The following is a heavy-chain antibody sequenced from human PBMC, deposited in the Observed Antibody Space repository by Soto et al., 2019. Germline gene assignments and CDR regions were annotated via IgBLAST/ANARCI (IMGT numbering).Heavy chain of an antibody. D-gene: IGHD2-15*01. V-gene: IGHV1-69*06. CDR2: IIPIYGTT. Sequence: VASVKVSCKASEDTFSSHAISWVRQAPGQGLEWMGGIIPIYGTTNYAQRFQDRVTITADTSTSTTYMELSSLRSDDTAVYYCARDLGGCSAGSCRYNWFDPWGQGTLVTVSS. CDR1: EDTFSSHA. J-gene: IGHJ5*02. CDR3: ARDLGGCSAGSCRYNWFDP.